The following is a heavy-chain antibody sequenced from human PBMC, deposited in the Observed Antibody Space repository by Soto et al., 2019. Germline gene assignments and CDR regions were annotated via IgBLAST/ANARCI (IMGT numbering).Heavy chain of an antibody. D-gene: IGHD2-2*01. J-gene: IGHJ6*02. CDR3: ARDIKNAFFYGMAV. CDR2: IIPIFGTG. V-gene: IGHV1-69*13. CDR1: GGTFNIYA. Sequence: SVKVSCKASGGTFNIYAISWVRQAPGQGLEWMGGIIPIFGTGNYAQKFQGRVTITADEPTSTAHMELSSLRSEDTAVYYCARDIKNAFFYGMAVWGQGTTVTVSS.